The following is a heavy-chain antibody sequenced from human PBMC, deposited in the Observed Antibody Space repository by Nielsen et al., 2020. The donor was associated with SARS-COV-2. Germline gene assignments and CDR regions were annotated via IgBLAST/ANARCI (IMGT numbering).Heavy chain of an antibody. CDR3: ARGGAPRGWYYGMDV. CDR1: GGTFSSYA. CDR2: IIPIFGTA. J-gene: IGHJ6*02. Sequence: SVKVSCKASGGTFSSYAISWVRQAPGQGLEWMGGIIPIFGTANYAQKFQGRVTITADESTSTAYMELSSLRSEDTAVYYCARGGAPRGWYYGMDVWGQGTTVTVSS. D-gene: IGHD5-12*01. V-gene: IGHV1-69*13.